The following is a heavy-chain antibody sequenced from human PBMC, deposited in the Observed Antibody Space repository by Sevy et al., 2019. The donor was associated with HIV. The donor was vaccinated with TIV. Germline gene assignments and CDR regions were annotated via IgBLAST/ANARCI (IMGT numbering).Heavy chain of an antibody. CDR1: GGTFSNYG. CDR3: ARGNAVTGRGDYFDL. Sequence: ASVKVSCKASGGTFSNYGINWVRQAPGQGLEWVGGIIPFFGVTNHAEIFHGRVTITADESTRIVYMELSSLRSEDTAVYYCARGNAVTGRGDYFDLWGQGTLVTVSS. J-gene: IGHJ4*02. D-gene: IGHD2-21*02. V-gene: IGHV1-69*13. CDR2: IIPFFGVT.